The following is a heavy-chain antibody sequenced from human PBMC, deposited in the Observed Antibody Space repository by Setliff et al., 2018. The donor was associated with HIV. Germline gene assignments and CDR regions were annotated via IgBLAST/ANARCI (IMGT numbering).Heavy chain of an antibody. J-gene: IGHJ5*02. D-gene: IGHD1-26*01. CDR1: GGSISSSTYY. Sequence: SETLSLTCSVSGGSISSSTYYWGWIRQPPGKGLAWIGDIFYTGNTYYNPSLKSRVAIAIDTSENRFSLRLISVTAADTGVYYCARRGRDGVLIVFATGFDPWGQGTLVTVSS. CDR2: IFYTGNT. CDR3: ARRGRDGVLIVFATGFDP. V-gene: IGHV4-39*01.